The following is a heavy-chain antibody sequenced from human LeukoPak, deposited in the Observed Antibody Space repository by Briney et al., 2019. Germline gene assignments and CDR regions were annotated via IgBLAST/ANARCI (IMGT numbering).Heavy chain of an antibody. D-gene: IGHD5-18*01. V-gene: IGHV3-66*01. CDR3: ARDQVGYTYGTS. Sequence: GGSLGLSCAASGFTVSSNFMSWVRQAPGKGLEWVSVIYSDENTHYADSVKGRFTISRDISKNTVYLQMDSLTVEDTAVYYCARDQVGYTYGTSWGQGTLVTVSS. CDR1: GFTVSSNF. CDR2: IYSDENT. J-gene: IGHJ5*02.